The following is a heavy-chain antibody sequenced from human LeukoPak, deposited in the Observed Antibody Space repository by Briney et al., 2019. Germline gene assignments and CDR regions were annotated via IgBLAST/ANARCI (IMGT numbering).Heavy chain of an antibody. Sequence: GGSLRLSCAASGFTFDIYAMHWVRQAPGKGLEWVAVMSYDGSNKYYAGSVKGRFTISRDNSRNTLHLQMSSLRVADMAVYYCARDQVELCSSGSCYVIDNWGPGTLVAVSS. J-gene: IGHJ4*02. D-gene: IGHD2-15*01. CDR1: GFTFDIYA. V-gene: IGHV3-30*04. CDR2: MSYDGSNK. CDR3: ARDQVELCSSGSCYVIDN.